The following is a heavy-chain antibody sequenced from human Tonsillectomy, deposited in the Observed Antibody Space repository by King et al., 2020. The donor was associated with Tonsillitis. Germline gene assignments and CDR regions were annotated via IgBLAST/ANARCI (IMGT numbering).Heavy chain of an antibody. CDR2: TYYRSKWYN. Sequence: VQLQQSGPGLVKPSQTLSLPCAISGDSVSSSSAAWNWIRQSPSSGLEWLGRTYYRSKWYNDYAVSVKSRITINPDTSKNQFSLQLNSVTPEDTAVYYCAREYPTYYEYVWGSYRGFDNWGQGTLVTVYS. CDR3: AREYPTYYEYVWGSYRGFDN. D-gene: IGHD3-16*01. J-gene: IGHJ4*02. CDR1: GDSVSSSSAA. V-gene: IGHV6-1*01.